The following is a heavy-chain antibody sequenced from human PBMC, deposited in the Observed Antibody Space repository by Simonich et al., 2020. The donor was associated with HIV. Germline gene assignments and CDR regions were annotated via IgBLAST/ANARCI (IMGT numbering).Heavy chain of an antibody. V-gene: IGHV3-15*01. CDR3: TTDDYSYYFDY. CDR1: GFSFSNAW. Sequence: EVQLVESGGGLVKPGGSLRLSCAASGFSFSNAWMSWVRQAPGKGLEWVGRIKSKPNGGTTDYAAPVKGRFTISRDDSKNTLYLQMNSLKTEDTAVYFCTTDDYSYYFDYWGQGTLVTVSS. D-gene: IGHD2-15*01. CDR2: IKSKPNGGTT. J-gene: IGHJ4*02.